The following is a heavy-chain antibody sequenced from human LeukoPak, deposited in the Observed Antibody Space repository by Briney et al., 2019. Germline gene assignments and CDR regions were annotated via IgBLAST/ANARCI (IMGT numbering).Heavy chain of an antibody. CDR1: GGSISSSSYY. CDR2: IYYSGST. D-gene: IGHD2-2*01. CDR3: ARGRGYCSSTSCFYYFDY. J-gene: IGHJ4*02. V-gene: IGHV4-39*01. Sequence: SETLSLTCTVSGGSISSSSYYWGWIRQPPGKGLEWIGSIYYSGSTYYNPSLKSRVTISVDTSKNQFSLKLSSVTAADTAVYYCARGRGYCSSTSCFYYFDYWGQGTLVTVSS.